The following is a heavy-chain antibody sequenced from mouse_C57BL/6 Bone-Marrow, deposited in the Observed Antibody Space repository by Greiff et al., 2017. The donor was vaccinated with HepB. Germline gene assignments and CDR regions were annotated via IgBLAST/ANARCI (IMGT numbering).Heavy chain of an antibody. CDR3: ASSDYYGSSYYFDY. CDR1: GYTFTDYY. J-gene: IGHJ2*01. D-gene: IGHD1-1*01. Sequence: VKLMESGPELVKPGASVKISCKASGYTFTDYYINWVKQRPGQGLEWIGWIFPGSGSTYYNEKFKGKATLTVDKSSSTAYMLLSSLTSEDSAVYFCASSDYYGSSYYFDYWGQGTTLTVSS. V-gene: IGHV1-75*01. CDR2: IFPGSGST.